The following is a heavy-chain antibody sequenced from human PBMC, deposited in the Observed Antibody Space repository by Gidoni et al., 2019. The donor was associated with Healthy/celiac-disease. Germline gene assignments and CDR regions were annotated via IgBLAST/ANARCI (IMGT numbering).Heavy chain of an antibody. D-gene: IGHD2-15*01. J-gene: IGHJ4*02. CDR1: GFTFSSYA. V-gene: IGHV3-23*01. CDR2: ISGSGGST. Sequence: EVPLLESGGGLVQPGGSLRLSCSASGFTFSSYAMSWVRQAPGKGLEWVSAISGSGGSTYYADSVKGRFTISRDNSKNTLYLQMNSLRAEDTAVYYCAKCLRGIVVVYYFDYWGQGTLVTVSS. CDR3: AKCLRGIVVVYYFDY.